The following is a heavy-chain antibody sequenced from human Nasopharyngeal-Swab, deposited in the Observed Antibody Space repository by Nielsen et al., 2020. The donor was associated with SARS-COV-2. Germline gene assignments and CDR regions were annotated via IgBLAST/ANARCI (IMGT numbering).Heavy chain of an antibody. D-gene: IGHD3-22*01. CDR2: ISAYNGNT. V-gene: IGHV1-18*01. J-gene: IGHJ3*02. CDR3: ARDGGYDSRGIDAFDI. Sequence: ASVKVSCKASGYTFTSYGISWVRQAPGQGLEWMGWISAYNGNTNYAQKLQGRVTMTTDTSTSTAYMELRSLRSDDTAVYYCARDGGYDSRGIDAFDIWGQGTMVTVSS. CDR1: GYTFTSYG.